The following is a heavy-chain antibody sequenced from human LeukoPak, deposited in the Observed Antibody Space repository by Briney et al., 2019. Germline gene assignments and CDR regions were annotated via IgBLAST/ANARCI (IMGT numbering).Heavy chain of an antibody. J-gene: IGHJ4*02. CDR3: ARAGDSNSPLDY. Sequence: SETLSLTCTVSGGSFSSCYWNWIRQPAGKGLEWIGRIYTSGSTNYNPSLKSRVTMSVDTSKNQFSLKLTSVTAADTAVYYCARAGDSNSPLDYWGQGTLVTVSS. D-gene: IGHD6-13*01. V-gene: IGHV4-4*07. CDR2: IYTSGST. CDR1: GGSFSSCY.